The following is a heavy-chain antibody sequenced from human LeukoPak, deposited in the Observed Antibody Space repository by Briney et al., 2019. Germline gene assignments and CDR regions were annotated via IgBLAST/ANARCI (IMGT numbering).Heavy chain of an antibody. CDR1: GFTFSNAW. CDR2: IKSKTDGGTT. V-gene: IGHV3-15*01. Sequence: KPGGSLRLSCAASGFTFSNAWMSWVRQAPGKGLEWVGRIKSKTDGGTTDYAAPVKGRFTIPRDDPKNTLYLQMNSLKTEDTAVYYCTTDPEPYYDYVWGSFNWGQGTMVTVSS. D-gene: IGHD3-16*01. J-gene: IGHJ3*01. CDR3: TTDPEPYYDYVWGSFN.